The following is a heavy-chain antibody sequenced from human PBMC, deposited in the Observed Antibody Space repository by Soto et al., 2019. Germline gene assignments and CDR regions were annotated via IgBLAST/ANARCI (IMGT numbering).Heavy chain of an antibody. J-gene: IGHJ5*02. CDR2: IYYSGPS. CDR3: ARLHSYSPNCVPLGP. D-gene: IGHD1-1*01. V-gene: IGHV4-39*01. CDR1: GGSINDDTYY. Sequence: QLQLQESGPGLVKPSETLSLTCTVSGGSINDDTYYWGWIRQPPGKRLEWIGSIYYSGPSSYNPSLESRVTMSVDTSTKRLSLGLRSVTAADTAVFYGARLHSYSPNCVPLGPWGQGTLVIGSS.